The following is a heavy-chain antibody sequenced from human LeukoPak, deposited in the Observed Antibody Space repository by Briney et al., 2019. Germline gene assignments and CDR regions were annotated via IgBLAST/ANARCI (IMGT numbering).Heavy chain of an antibody. CDR2: MNQDGSEK. CDR3: ATYTHWVAGDV. Sequence: GGTLRLSCAASGFTFSESWMSWVRQAPGKGLEWVANMNQDGSEKDYVDSVKGRFTISRDNARESLYLQMSSLRAEDTAVYYCATYTHWVAGDVWGHGTTVTVSS. D-gene: IGHD3-16*01. CDR1: GFTFSESW. J-gene: IGHJ6*02. V-gene: IGHV3-7*01.